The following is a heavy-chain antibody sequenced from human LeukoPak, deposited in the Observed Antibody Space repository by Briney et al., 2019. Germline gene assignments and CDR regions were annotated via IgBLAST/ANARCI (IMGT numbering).Heavy chain of an antibody. CDR3: ARDGYCSGGSCLDY. V-gene: IGHV1-2*04. CDR2: INPNSGGT. D-gene: IGHD2-15*01. J-gene: IGHJ4*02. CDR1: GYTFTGYY. Sequence: GASVTVSCTASGYTFTGYYMHWVRQAPGQGLEWMGWINPNSGGTNYAQKFQGWVTMTRDTSISTAYMELSRLRSDDTAVYYCARDGYCSGGSCLDYWGQGTLVTVSS.